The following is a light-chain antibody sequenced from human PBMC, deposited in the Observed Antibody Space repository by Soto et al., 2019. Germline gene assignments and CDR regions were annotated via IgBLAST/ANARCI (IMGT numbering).Light chain of an antibody. J-gene: IGKJ2*01. CDR1: QSISTW. V-gene: IGKV1-5*01. CDR3: QQYSSYQYT. CDR2: DAA. Sequence: DIQMTQSPSTLSASVGGGVTITCRASQSISTWLAWYQQKPGKAPKLLIHDAATLQSGVPSRFSGSASGTEFALTINNLQPDDFATYSCQQYSSYQYTFGQGTKLEIK.